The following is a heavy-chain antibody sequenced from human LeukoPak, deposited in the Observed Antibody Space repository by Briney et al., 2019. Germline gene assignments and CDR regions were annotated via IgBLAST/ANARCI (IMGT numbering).Heavy chain of an antibody. V-gene: IGHV4-30-4*01. D-gene: IGHD2-8*01. CDR1: GGSVSSGDYY. J-gene: IGHJ6*02. Sequence: SETLSLTCTVSGGSVSSGDYYWSWIRQPPGKGLEWIGYIYYSGSTYYNPSLKSRVTISVDTSKNQFSLKPSSVTAADTAVYYCARGYIVPLGGLWGQGTTVTVSS. CDR3: ARGYIVPLGGL. CDR2: IYYSGST.